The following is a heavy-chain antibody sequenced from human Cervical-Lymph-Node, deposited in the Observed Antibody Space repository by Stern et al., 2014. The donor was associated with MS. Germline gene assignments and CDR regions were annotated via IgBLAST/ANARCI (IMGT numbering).Heavy chain of an antibody. CDR3: ARIFGGNFDN. CDR1: GGSISSGDYS. V-gene: IGHV4-30-2*01. Sequence: QVQLQESGSGLVKPSQTLSLTCAVSGGSISSGDYSWSWIRQPPGKSLEWIGYIVHSGSTYYNPSLKSRVSISVDRSKNQFSLKLSSVTAADTAMYYCARIFGGNFDNWGQGTLVTVSS. CDR2: IVHSGST. J-gene: IGHJ4*02. D-gene: IGHD4-23*01.